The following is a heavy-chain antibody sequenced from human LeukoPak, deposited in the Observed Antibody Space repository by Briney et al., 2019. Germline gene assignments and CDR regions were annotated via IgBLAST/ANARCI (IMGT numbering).Heavy chain of an antibody. J-gene: IGHJ4*02. CDR2: IKSKTDGGTT. V-gene: IGHV3-15*01. D-gene: IGHD2-2*01. Sequence: PGGSLRLSRAASGFTFSIAWMSWVRQAPGKGLEWVGRIKSKTDGGTTDYAAPLKGRFTISRDDSENTLYLQMNSLKTEDTAVYYCAAEQRIVVVPAAFDYWGQGTLVTVSS. CDR1: GFTFSIAW. CDR3: AAEQRIVVVPAAFDY.